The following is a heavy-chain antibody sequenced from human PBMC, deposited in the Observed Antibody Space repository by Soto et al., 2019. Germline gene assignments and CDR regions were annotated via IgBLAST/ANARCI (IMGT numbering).Heavy chain of an antibody. CDR2: IYPGDSDT. CDR1: GYSFTSYW. CDR3: ARIGGRYYDSSVGMDV. J-gene: IGHJ6*02. D-gene: IGHD3-22*01. Sequence: GESLKISCKGSGYSFTSYWIGWVRQMPGKGLEWMGIIYPGDSDTRYSPSFQGQVTISADKSISTAYLQWSSLKASDTAMYYCARIGGRYYDSSVGMDVWGQGTRVTVSS. V-gene: IGHV5-51*01.